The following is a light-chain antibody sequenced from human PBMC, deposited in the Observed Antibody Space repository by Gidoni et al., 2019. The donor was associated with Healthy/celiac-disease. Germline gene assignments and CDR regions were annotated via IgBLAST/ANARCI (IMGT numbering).Light chain of an antibody. CDR3: SSYTSSSTSVV. CDR1: SSDVGGYNY. Sequence: QSALTQPASLSGSPGPSITISCTGTSSDVGGYNYVSWYQQHPGNAPKLMIYDVSNRPSGVSNRFSGSKSGNTASLTISGLQAEDEADYYCSSYTSSSTSVVFGGGTKLTVL. V-gene: IGLV2-14*03. CDR2: DVS. J-gene: IGLJ2*01.